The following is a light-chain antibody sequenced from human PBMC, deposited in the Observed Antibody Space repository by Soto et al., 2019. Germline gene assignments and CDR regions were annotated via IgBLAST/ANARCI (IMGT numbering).Light chain of an antibody. CDR3: QQYSSYFRT. Sequence: DIQMTQSPSTLSVSVGDRVTITCRASQSISNWLAWYQQKPGKAPKFLIYRASNLESGVPSRFSGSGSDTEFTLTSSSLQPDDFATYYCQQYSSYFRTFGQGTKVEVK. CDR1: QSISNW. J-gene: IGKJ1*01. V-gene: IGKV1-5*03. CDR2: RAS.